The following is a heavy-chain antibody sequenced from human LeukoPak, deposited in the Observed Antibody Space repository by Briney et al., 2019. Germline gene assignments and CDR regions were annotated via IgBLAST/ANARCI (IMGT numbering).Heavy chain of an antibody. CDR1: GGSISSGGYS. J-gene: IGHJ4*02. Sequence: PSETLSLTCAVSGGSISSGGYSWSWIRQPPGKGLEWIGYIYHSGSTYYNPSLKSRVTISVDRSKNQFSLKLSSVTAADTAVYYCARGPTDSSGYYSARYFDYWGQGTLVTVSS. D-gene: IGHD3-22*01. V-gene: IGHV4-30-2*01. CDR3: ARGPTDSSGYYSARYFDY. CDR2: IYHSGST.